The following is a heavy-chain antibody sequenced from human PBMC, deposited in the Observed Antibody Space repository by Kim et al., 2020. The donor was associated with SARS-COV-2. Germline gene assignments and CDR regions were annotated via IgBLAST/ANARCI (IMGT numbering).Heavy chain of an antibody. CDR3: ARGSSPSLDY. V-gene: IGHV1-18*01. D-gene: IGHD6-6*01. CDR2: NT. J-gene: IGHJ4*02. Sequence: NTNYAQKLQGRVTMTTDTATSTAYMGLRSLRSDDTAVYYCARGSSPSLDYWGQGTLVTVSS.